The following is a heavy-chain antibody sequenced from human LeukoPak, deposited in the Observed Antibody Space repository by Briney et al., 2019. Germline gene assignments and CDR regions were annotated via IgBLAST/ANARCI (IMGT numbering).Heavy chain of an antibody. CDR3: ARGPSVAAGFFDY. CDR2: IYYSGST. D-gene: IGHD6-13*01. Sequence: PSETLSLTCTVSGGSISSYYWSWIRQPPGKGLERIGYIYYSGSTNYNPSLKSRVTISVDTSKNQFSLKLSSVSAADTAVYYCARGPSVAAGFFDYWGQGTLVTVSS. CDR1: GGSISSYY. V-gene: IGHV4-59*01. J-gene: IGHJ4*02.